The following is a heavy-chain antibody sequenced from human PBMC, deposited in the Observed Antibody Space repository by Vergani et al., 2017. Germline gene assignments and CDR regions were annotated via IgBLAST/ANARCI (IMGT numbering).Heavy chain of an antibody. D-gene: IGHD3-22*01. CDR1: GGTFSSYT. Sequence: QFQLLQSGAEVKKPGSSVKVSCKASGGTFSSYTISWVRQAPGQGLEWMGRIIPILGIANYAQKFQGRVTVPADKSTSTAYMELSSLRTEDTAVYYCARDRRHLYYDDSSGYPGENYGMDVWGQGTTVTVSS. J-gene: IGHJ6*02. V-gene: IGHV1-69*08. CDR2: IIPILGIA. CDR3: ARDRRHLYYDDSSGYPGENYGMDV.